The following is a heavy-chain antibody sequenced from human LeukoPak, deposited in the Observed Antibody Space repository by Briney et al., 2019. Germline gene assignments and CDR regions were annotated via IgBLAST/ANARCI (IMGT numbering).Heavy chain of an antibody. CDR3: ARADWAAGTYYYYYMDV. Sequence: SETLSLTCTVSGGSINSHYWGWIRQPAGKGLEWIGRIYTSGSTNYNPSLRTRVTISVDTSKNQFSLKLRSVTAADTAVYYCARADWAAGTYYYYYMDVWGKGTSVTVSS. V-gene: IGHV4-4*07. CDR1: GGSINSHY. J-gene: IGHJ6*03. CDR2: IYTSGST. D-gene: IGHD6-19*01.